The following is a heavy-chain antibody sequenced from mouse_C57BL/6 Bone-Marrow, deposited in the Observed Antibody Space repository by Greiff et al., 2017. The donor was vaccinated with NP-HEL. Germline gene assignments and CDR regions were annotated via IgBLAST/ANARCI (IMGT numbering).Heavy chain of an antibody. CDR3: ARGEAY. Sequence: VQLVESGAELGRPGASVKLSCKASGYTFTSYGISWVKQRTGQGLEWIGEIYPRSGNTYYNEKFKGKATLTADKSSSTAYMELRSLTSEDSAVYFCARGEAYWGQGTLVTVSA. V-gene: IGHV1-81*01. J-gene: IGHJ3*01. CDR2: IYPRSGNT. CDR1: GYTFTSYG.